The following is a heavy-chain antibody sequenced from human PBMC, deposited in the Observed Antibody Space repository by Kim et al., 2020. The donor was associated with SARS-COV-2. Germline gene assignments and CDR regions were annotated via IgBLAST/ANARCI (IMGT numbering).Heavy chain of an antibody. J-gene: IGHJ6*02. CDR3: AKNKGYSSSGMDV. Sequence: ADPVKGRFTISRDNSKNTLDLQMNSLRAEDTAVYYCAKNKGYSSSGMDVWGQGTTVTVSS. V-gene: IGHV3-23*01.